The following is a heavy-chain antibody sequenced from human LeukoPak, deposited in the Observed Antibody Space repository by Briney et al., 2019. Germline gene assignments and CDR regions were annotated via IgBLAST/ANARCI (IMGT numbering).Heavy chain of an antibody. CDR2: IYYSGST. J-gene: IGHJ4*02. V-gene: IGHV4-59*08. D-gene: IGHD3-10*01. Sequence: PSETPSLTCTVSGGSISSYYWSWIRQPPGKGLEWIGYIYYSGSTNYNPSLKSRVTISVDTSKNQFSLKLSSVTAADTAVYYCARSVVRGVIVLWGQGTLVTVSS. CDR1: GGSISSYY. CDR3: ARSVVRGVIVL.